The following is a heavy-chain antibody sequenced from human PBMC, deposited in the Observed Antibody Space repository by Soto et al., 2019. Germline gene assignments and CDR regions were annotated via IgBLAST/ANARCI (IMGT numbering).Heavy chain of an antibody. J-gene: IGHJ5*02. CDR3: ARHRSGSLAWFDP. Sequence: SETLSLTCTVSGGSISSSSYYWGWIRQPPGKGLEWIGSIYYSGSTYYNPSLKSRVTISVDTSKNQFSLKLSSVTAADTAVYYCARHRSGSLAWFDPWGQGTLVTV. D-gene: IGHD5-12*01. V-gene: IGHV4-39*01. CDR2: IYYSGST. CDR1: GGSISSSSYY.